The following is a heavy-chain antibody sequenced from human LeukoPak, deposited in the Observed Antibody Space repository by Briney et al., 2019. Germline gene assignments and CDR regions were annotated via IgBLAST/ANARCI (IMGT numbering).Heavy chain of an antibody. V-gene: IGHV4-39*07. CDR3: ARERGEEYSSGWYKRNYFDN. CDR2: GDYSGGT. CDR1: SDSFSSVKDY. J-gene: IGHJ4*02. D-gene: IGHD6-19*01. Sequence: PSETLSLTCTVSSDSFSSVKDYWAWIRQPPGKGPEWIASGDYSGGTYYNPSLESRVAISADMSKNQISLKLSSVTAPDTALYYCARERGEEYSSGWYKRNYFDNWGQGTRVTVSS.